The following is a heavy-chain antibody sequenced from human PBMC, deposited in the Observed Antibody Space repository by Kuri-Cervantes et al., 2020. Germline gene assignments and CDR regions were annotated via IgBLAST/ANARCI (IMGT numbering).Heavy chain of an antibody. J-gene: IGHJ3*02. V-gene: IGHV3-48*01. Sequence: GGSLRLSCAASGFTFSSYSMNWVRQAPGKGLEWVSYISSSSSTIYYADSVKGRFTISRDNAKNSLYLQMNSLRAEDTAMYYCARVGGEFAVDIWGQGTMVTVSS. CDR3: ARVGGEFAVDI. D-gene: IGHD3-10*01. CDR1: GFTFSSYS. CDR2: ISSSSSTI.